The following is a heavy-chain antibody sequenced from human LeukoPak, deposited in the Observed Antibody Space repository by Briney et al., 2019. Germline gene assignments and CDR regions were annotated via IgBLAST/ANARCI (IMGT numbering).Heavy chain of an antibody. CDR3: ARSDTDVGSFSNFDH. D-gene: IGHD3-10*01. CDR2: IHSSGKT. J-gene: IGHJ4*02. Sequence: SETLSLTCTVSGGSLSGYYWSWIRQPPGKGLEWVGYIHSSGKTKYNPSLKSRVTISVDTSKKYFSLKLSSVTDAETAVYYCARSDTDVGSFSNFDHWGQGTLVTVSS. V-gene: IGHV4-59*01. CDR1: GGSLSGYY.